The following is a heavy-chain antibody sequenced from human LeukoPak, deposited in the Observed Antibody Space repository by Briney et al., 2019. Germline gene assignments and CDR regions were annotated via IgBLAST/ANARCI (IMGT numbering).Heavy chain of an antibody. V-gene: IGHV4-39*07. D-gene: IGHD2-15*01. CDR1: GGSINSSSRNSYC. CDR3: ARDRSAVVDDYYYSDGMDV. Sequence: PSETLSLTCTVSGGSINSSSRNSYCWGWIRQPPGKGLEWVGGIYYSGSTYYNPSLKSRVTISVDTSKNQFSLKLSSVTAADTAVYYCARDRSAVVDDYYYSDGMDVWGQGTTVTVSS. J-gene: IGHJ6*02. CDR2: IYYSGST.